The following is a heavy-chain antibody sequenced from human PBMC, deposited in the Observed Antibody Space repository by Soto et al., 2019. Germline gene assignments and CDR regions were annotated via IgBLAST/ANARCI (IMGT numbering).Heavy chain of an antibody. Sequence: GGSLRLSCAASGFTFSSYWMHWVRQAPGKGLVWVSRINPDGSATNYADSVKGRFTISRDNAKNTLYLQMNSLRAEDTAVFYCGRGGSESPISPGYWGQGTLVTVSS. D-gene: IGHD2-2*02. CDR2: INPDGSAT. CDR1: GFTFSSYW. J-gene: IGHJ4*02. V-gene: IGHV3-74*01. CDR3: GRGGSESPISPGY.